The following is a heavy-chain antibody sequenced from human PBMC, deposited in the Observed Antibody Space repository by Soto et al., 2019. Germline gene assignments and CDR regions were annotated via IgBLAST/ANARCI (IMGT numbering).Heavy chain of an antibody. Sequence: ASVKVSCKASGYTFTSYDINWVRQATGQGLEWMGWMNPNSGNTGYAQKFQGRVTMTRNTSISTAYMQMSSLRAEDTAVYYCARDDGGESGRFTFDYWGQGTQVTVS. CDR2: MNPNSGNT. CDR3: ARDDGGESGRFTFDY. V-gene: IGHV1-8*01. J-gene: IGHJ4*02. CDR1: GYTFTSYD. D-gene: IGHD1-26*01.